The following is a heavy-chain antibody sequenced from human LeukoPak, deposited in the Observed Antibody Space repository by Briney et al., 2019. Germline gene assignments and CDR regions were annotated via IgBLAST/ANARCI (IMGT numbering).Heavy chain of an antibody. CDR2: IYSGGDT. J-gene: IGHJ4*02. Sequence: GGSLRLSCAASGFTFSSYSMNWVRQAPGEGLEWVSVIYSGGDTYYADSVKGRFTISRDNSKNTLYLQLNSLRVEDTAVYYCTSADYGAYDYWGQGTLVTVSS. CDR3: TSADYGAYDY. CDR1: GFTFSSYS. D-gene: IGHD4/OR15-4a*01. V-gene: IGHV3-53*01.